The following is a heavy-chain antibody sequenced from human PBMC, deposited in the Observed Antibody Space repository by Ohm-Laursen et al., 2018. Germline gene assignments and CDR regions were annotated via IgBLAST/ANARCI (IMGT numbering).Heavy chain of an antibody. CDR3: ARVGASGSYYGSFDY. J-gene: IGHJ4*02. CDR1: GFTFSNYG. V-gene: IGHV3-23*01. CDR2: INDSGGDT. D-gene: IGHD1-26*01. Sequence: SLRLSCTASGFTFSNYGMNWVRQAPGKGLEWVSSINDSGGDTYYADSVKGRFTISRDNAKNSLYLQMNSLRAKDTAVYYCARVGASGSYYGSFDYWGQGTLVTVSS.